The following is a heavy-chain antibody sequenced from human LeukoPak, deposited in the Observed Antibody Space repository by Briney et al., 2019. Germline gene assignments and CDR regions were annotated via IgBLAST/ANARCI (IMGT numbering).Heavy chain of an antibody. CDR1: GGSFSGYY. CDR2: INHSGST. J-gene: IGHJ4*02. CDR3: ARGLRLPMVRGTFDY. V-gene: IGHV4-34*01. Sequence: SETLSLTCAVYGGSFSGYYWSWVRQPPGKGLEWIGEINHSGSTNYNPSLKSRVTISVDTSKNQFSLKLSSVTAADTAVYYCARGLRLPMVRGTFDYWGQGTLVTVSS. D-gene: IGHD3-10*01.